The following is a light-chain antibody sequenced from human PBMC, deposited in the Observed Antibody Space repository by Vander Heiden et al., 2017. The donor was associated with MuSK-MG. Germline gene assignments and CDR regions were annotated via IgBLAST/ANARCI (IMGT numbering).Light chain of an antibody. CDR3: MQALQTPLT. J-gene: IGKJ4*01. Sequence: DIVMTQSPLSLPVTPGEPASISCRSSQSLLHSNGFNYLDWYLQKPGQSPQLLIYLGSNRASGGPDRFSGSGSGTDFTLTISRVEAEDVGVYYCMQALQTPLTFGGGTKVEIK. V-gene: IGKV2-28*01. CDR2: LGS. CDR1: QSLLHSNGFNY.